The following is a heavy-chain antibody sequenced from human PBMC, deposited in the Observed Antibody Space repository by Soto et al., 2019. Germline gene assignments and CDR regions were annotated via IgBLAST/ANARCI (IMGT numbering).Heavy chain of an antibody. CDR3: MTAPGLNVLF. Sequence: EVQLVESGGGLVQPGGSLRLSCVGSGFTFIDAWMSWFRQAPGKGLEWVGRLKSETDGGTADYAAPVEGRFNISRDDSKNTLYLQMNSLKSEDTSVYYCMTAPGLNVLFWGQGALVTVSS. J-gene: IGHJ4*02. CDR2: LKSETDGGTA. V-gene: IGHV3-15*01. D-gene: IGHD3-16*01. CDR1: GFTFIDAW.